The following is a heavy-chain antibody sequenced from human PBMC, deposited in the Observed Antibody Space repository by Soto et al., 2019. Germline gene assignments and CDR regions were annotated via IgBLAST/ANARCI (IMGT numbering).Heavy chain of an antibody. J-gene: IGHJ3*02. V-gene: IGHV3-15*01. CDR1: GFTFSNAW. CDR3: TTEDIAAAGDAFDI. D-gene: IGHD6-13*01. CDR2: IKSKTDGGTT. Sequence: GWSLRLSCAASGFTFSNAWMSWVRQAPGKGLEWVGRIKSKTDGGTTDYAAPVKGRFTISRDDSKNTLYLQMNSLKTEDTAVYYCTTEDIAAAGDAFDIWGQGTMVTVSS.